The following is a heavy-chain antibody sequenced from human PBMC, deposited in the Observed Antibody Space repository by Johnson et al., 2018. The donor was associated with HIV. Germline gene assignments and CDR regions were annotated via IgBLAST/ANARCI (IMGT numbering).Heavy chain of an antibody. CDR1: GFTFDDYG. CDR2: IKQDGSEK. J-gene: IGHJ3*02. V-gene: IGHV3-7*01. D-gene: IGHD1/OR15-1a*01. CDR3: ARDLGNWDSPRSAFDI. Sequence: VQLVESGGGVVQPGRSLRLSCAASGFTFDDYGMSWVRQAPGKGLEWVANIKQDGSEKYYVDSVKGRFTISRDSSKNSLYLQMNSLRPEDTAVYYCARDLGNWDSPRSAFDIWGQGTMVTVSS.